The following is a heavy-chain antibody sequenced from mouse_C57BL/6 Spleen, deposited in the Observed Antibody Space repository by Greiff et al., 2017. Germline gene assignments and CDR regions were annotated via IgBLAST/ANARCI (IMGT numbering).Heavy chain of an antibody. CDR2: ISYDGSN. J-gene: IGHJ3*01. CDR1: GYSITSGYY. CDR3: AREDSSYGFAY. D-gene: IGHD1-1*01. Sequence: EVKLQESGPGLVKPSQSLSLTCSVTGYSITSGYYWNWIRQFPGNKLEWMGYISYDGSNNYNPSLKNRISITRDTSKNQFFLKLNSVTTEDTATYYCAREDSSYGFAYWGQGTLVTVSA. V-gene: IGHV3-6*01.